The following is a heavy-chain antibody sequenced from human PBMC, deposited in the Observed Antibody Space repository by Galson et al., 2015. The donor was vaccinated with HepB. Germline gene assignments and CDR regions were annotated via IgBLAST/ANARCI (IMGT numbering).Heavy chain of an antibody. CDR1: GYTFTSYY. CDR3: ARRDGYNLGDAFDI. Sequence: SVKVSCKASGYTFTSYYMHWVRQAPGQGLEWMGIINPSGGSTNYAQKFQGRVTITADKSTSTAYMELSSLRSEDTAVYYCARRDGYNLGDAFDIWGQGTMVTVSS. J-gene: IGHJ3*02. CDR2: INPSGGST. V-gene: IGHV1-46*01. D-gene: IGHD5-24*01.